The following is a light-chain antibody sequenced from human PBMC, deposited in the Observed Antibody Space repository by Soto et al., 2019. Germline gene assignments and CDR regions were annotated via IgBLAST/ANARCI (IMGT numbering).Light chain of an antibody. J-gene: IGKJ5*01. CDR2: GAS. CDR3: QQYGGSPIT. CDR1: QSVTTR. Sequence: IVLTQSPGTRSLSPGERVTLSLRASQSVTTRLAWYQHKPGQAPTLLMSGASNRASGVPVRFSGSGSGTDFTLTITRLEPEDFALYYCQQYGGSPITFGLGTRLEIK. V-gene: IGKV3-20*01.